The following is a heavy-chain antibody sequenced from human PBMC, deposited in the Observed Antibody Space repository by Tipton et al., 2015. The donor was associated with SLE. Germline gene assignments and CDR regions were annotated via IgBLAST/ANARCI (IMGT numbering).Heavy chain of an antibody. Sequence: TLSLTCLVSGGSIGSDGYYWSWIRHHPGRGLEWIGNIYHSGSTNYNPSLKSRVTMSVDTAKNQFSLKLSSVTAADTAVYYCARDSSGGYNWFDPWGQGTLVTVS. CDR1: GGSIGSDGYY. D-gene: IGHD3-22*01. CDR3: ARDSSGGYNWFDP. CDR2: IYHSGST. V-gene: IGHV4-61*08. J-gene: IGHJ5*02.